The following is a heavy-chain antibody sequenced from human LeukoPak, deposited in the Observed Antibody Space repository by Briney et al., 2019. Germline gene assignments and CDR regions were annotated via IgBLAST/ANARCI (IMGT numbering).Heavy chain of an antibody. CDR2: INHSGST. V-gene: IGHV4-34*01. Sequence: PSETLSLTCAVYGGSFSGYYWSWIRQPPGKGLEWIGEINHSGSTNYNPSLKSRVTISVDTSKNQFSLKLGSVTAADTAVYYCARLRLGWYRHDAFDIWGQGTMVTVSS. D-gene: IGHD6-19*01. CDR3: ARLRLGWYRHDAFDI. J-gene: IGHJ3*02. CDR1: GGSFSGYY.